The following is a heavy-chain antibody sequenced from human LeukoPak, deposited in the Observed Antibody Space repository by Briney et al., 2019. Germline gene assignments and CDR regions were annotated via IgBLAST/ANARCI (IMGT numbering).Heavy chain of an antibody. CDR2: INHSGRT. V-gene: IGHV4-34*01. CDR3: ATAPNARFRGVIPPGAFDI. CDR1: GGSFSGYD. D-gene: IGHD3-10*01. Sequence: SETLSLTCAVYGGSFSGYDWSWIRQPPGKGLEWIGEINHSGRTNDNPSLKRRVSISVDTSKDQFSLELSPVTAADTAVYYYATAPNARFRGVIPPGAFDIWGQGTMVTVSS. J-gene: IGHJ3*02.